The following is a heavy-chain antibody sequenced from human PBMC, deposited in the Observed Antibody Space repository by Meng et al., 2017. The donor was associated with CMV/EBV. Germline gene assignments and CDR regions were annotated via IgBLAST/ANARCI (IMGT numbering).Heavy chain of an antibody. V-gene: IGHV3-48*02. Sequence: RGSLRLSCAASGLTFSSYSTNWARQAPGKGLEWVSYISSSSSTIYYADSVKGRFTISRDNAKNSLYLQMNSLRDEDTAVYYCARESPIGIDIWGQGTMVTVSS. CDR1: GLTFSSYS. D-gene: IGHD2/OR15-2a*01. CDR2: ISSSSSTI. CDR3: ARESPIGIDI. J-gene: IGHJ3*02.